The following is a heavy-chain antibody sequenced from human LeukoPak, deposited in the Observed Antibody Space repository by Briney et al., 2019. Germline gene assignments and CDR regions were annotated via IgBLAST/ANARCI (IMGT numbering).Heavy chain of an antibody. CDR1: GGSLSGFY. CDR3: ATTRPGPTYFYYGLGV. Sequence: SETLSLTCAVYGGSLSGFYWSWIRQPPGKELEWIGEINHSGGTNFNPSLKSRVTISVDTSKSHFSLRLSSVTGADTAVYYCATTRPGPTYFYYGLGVWGQGTTVTVSS. D-gene: IGHD4-17*01. J-gene: IGHJ6*02. CDR2: INHSGGT. V-gene: IGHV4-34*01.